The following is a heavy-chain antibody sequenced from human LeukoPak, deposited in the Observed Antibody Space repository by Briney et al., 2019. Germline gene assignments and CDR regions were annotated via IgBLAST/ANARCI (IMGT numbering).Heavy chain of an antibody. CDR3: ARPSIAAAADY. V-gene: IGHV3-21*01. D-gene: IGHD6-13*01. Sequence: PGGSLRLSCAASGFTFSSYSMNWVRQAPGKGLEWVSSISSSSSYIYYAVSVKGRFTISRDNAKNSLYLQMNSLRAEDTAVYYCARPSIAAAADYWGQGTLVTVSS. CDR2: ISSSSSYI. J-gene: IGHJ4*02. CDR1: GFTFSSYS.